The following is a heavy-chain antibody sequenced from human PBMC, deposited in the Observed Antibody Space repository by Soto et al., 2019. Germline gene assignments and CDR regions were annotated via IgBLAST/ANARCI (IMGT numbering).Heavy chain of an antibody. CDR3: ARSSGGVFGIIIEGSNWLAP. CDR2: INPNGGST. Sequence: ASVKVSCKAPADNFTSYYIHWVRQAPGHGLEGMGIINPNGGSTRFAQTVQGRITMTTDTATSTGYMELRSLRAEDTAVYYWARSSGGVFGIIIEGSNWLAPWHRRPLVLFSS. CDR1: ADNFTSYY. D-gene: IGHD3-3*01. J-gene: IGHJ5*02. V-gene: IGHV1-46*01.